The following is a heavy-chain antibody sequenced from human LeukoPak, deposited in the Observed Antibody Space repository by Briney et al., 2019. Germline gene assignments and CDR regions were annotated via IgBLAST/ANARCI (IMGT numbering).Heavy chain of an antibody. V-gene: IGHV3-30*02. CDR3: ARSYYDSTRTPFDY. D-gene: IGHD3-22*01. CDR1: GFTFSSYG. CDR2: IRYDGSNK. J-gene: IGHJ4*02. Sequence: GGTLRLSCAASGFTFSSYGMSWVRQAPGKGLEWVAFIRYDGSNKYYADSVKGRFTISRDNSKNTLYLQMNSLRAEDTAVYYCARSYYDSTRTPFDYWGQGTLVTVSS.